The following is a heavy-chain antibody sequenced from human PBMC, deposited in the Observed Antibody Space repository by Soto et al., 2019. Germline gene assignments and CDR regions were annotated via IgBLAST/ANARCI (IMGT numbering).Heavy chain of an antibody. D-gene: IGHD6-19*01. J-gene: IGHJ4*02. V-gene: IGHV3-30-3*01. CDR3: ARSSDQWLVRMVDY. CDR2: ISYDGSNK. Sequence: QVQLVESGGGVVQPGRSLRLSCAASGFTFSSYAMHWVRQAPGKGLEWVAVISYDGSNKYYADSVKGRFTISRDNSKNTLYLQMNSLRAEDTAVYYCARSSDQWLVRMVDYWGQGTLVTVSS. CDR1: GFTFSSYA.